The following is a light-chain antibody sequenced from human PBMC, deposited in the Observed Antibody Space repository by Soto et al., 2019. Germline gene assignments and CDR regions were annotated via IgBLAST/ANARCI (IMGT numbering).Light chain of an antibody. J-gene: IGKJ5*01. V-gene: IGKV3-20*01. CDR3: QQYGTSPIT. CDR2: GVS. Sequence: EIVLTQSPGTLSLSPGERATLYCGASQSFYSSYLAWYQQKSGQAPRVLIYGVSNRATGIPDRFSGSGSGTDFTLTISRLEPEDFAMYYCQQYGTSPITFGQGTRLEIK. CDR1: QSFYSSY.